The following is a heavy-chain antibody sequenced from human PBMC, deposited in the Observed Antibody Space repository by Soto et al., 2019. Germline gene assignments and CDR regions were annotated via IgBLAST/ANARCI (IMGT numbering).Heavy chain of an antibody. Sequence: QVQLQESGPGLVRPSETLSLTCTVSGGSINSYYWSWIRQPPGKGLEWIGYIYYSGSTNYNASLKSRVTISVDTSKSQFSLKLISVTAADTVVYYCARVRSDRSYFYYYGVDVWGQGTTVTVSS. J-gene: IGHJ6*02. CDR2: IYYSGST. CDR1: GGSINSYY. D-gene: IGHD1-26*01. V-gene: IGHV4-59*01. CDR3: ARVRSDRSYFYYYGVDV.